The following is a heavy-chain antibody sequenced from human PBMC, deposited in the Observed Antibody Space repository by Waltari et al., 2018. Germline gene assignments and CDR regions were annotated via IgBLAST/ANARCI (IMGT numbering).Heavy chain of an antibody. CDR1: GYSFTSSW. D-gene: IGHD3-9*01. CDR2: IYPGDSDT. J-gene: IGHJ2*01. Sequence: EVQLVQSGAEVKKPGESLRISRTGSGYSFTSSWNGSVRQMPGKGLEWMGIIYPGDSDTRYSPSFQGQVTISADKSISTAYLQWSSLKASDTAMYYCARRTGWYWYFDLWGRGTLVTVSS. V-gene: IGHV5-51*01. CDR3: ARRTGWYWYFDL.